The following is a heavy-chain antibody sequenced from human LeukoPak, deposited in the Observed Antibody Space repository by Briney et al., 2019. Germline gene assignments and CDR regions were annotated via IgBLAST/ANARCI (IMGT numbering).Heavy chain of an antibody. CDR2: ISDSVST. CDR1: GGSISSYY. J-gene: IGHJ4*02. D-gene: IGHD6-13*01. Sequence: NPSETLSLTCTVSGGSISSYYWSWIRQPPGKGLEWIGYISDSVSTNYNPSLKSRVSISVDTSNNQFSLKPSSVTAADTAVYYCARGQQQLSRWGQGTLVTVSS. V-gene: IGHV4-59*01. CDR3: ARGQQQLSR.